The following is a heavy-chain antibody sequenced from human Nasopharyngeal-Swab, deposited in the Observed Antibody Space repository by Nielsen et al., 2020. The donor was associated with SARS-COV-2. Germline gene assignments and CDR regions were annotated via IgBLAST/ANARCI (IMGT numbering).Heavy chain of an antibody. CDR3: ANRRGSSWHPYCFDF. Sequence: GGSLRLSCAASGFTFSSHDMSWVRQAPGKGLEWVSTIGGSGGSTNYADSVKGRFTISRDNSENTLYLQMNSLRAEDTAIYYCANRRGSSWHPYCFDFWGQGTLVTVSS. CDR2: IGGSGGST. D-gene: IGHD6-13*01. CDR1: GFTFSSHD. J-gene: IGHJ4*02. V-gene: IGHV3-23*01.